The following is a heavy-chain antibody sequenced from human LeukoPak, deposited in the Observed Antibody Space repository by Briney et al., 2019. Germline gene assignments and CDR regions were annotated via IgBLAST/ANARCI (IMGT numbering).Heavy chain of an antibody. CDR2: IYYTGST. Sequence: SETLSLTCTVSGGSISSSYWSWIRQPPGKGLEWIGYIYYTGSTNYNPSLKSRLTISVGTSKNQFSLKLSSVTAADTAVHYCVRDLRGVAGYFDDWGQGALVTVSS. V-gene: IGHV4-59*01. CDR1: GGSISSSY. D-gene: IGHD6-19*01. CDR3: VRDLRGVAGYFDD. J-gene: IGHJ4*02.